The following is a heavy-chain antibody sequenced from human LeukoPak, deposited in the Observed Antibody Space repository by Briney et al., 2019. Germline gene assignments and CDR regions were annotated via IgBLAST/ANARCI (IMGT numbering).Heavy chain of an antibody. Sequence: SETLSLTCAVYGGSFSGYYWSWIRQHPGKGLEWIGYIYYSGSTYYNPSLKGRVTMSVDTSKNQFSLKLSSVTAADTAVYYCARDTYYYDSSGYYRCYFDYWGQGTLVTVSS. V-gene: IGHV4-34*01. D-gene: IGHD3-22*01. CDR3: ARDTYYYDSSGYYRCYFDY. CDR1: GGSFSGYY. J-gene: IGHJ4*02. CDR2: IYYSGST.